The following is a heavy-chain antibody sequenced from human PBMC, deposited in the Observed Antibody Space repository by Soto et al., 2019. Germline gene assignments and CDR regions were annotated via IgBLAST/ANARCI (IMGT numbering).Heavy chain of an antibody. CDR3: ARDKAIFGVGKNYYYYGMDV. CDR1: GDSIRSYY. J-gene: IGHJ6*02. CDR2: IYYSGST. V-gene: IGHV4-59*01. D-gene: IGHD3-3*01. Sequence: SETLSLTCTVSGDSIRSYYWSWIRQPPGKGLEWIGYIYYSGSTNYNPSLKSRVTISVDTSKNQFSLKLSSVTAADTAVYYCARDKAIFGVGKNYYYYGMDVWGQGTTVTVSS.